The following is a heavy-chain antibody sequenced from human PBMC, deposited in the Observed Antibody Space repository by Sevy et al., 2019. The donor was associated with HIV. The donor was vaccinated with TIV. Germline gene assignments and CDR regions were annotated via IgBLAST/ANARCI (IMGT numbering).Heavy chain of an antibody. CDR1: GFTFSGSA. D-gene: IGHD6-19*01. CDR3: VGGSYSSGWYFDY. CDR2: IRNKANSSAT. J-gene: IGHJ4*02. Sequence: GGSLRLSCAASGFTFSGSAMHWVRQASGKGLEWVGRIRNKANSSATAYAASVKGRLTISRDDSKNTEYLQMNSLKTEDTAVYYCVGGSYSSGWYFDYWGQGTLVTVSS. V-gene: IGHV3-73*01.